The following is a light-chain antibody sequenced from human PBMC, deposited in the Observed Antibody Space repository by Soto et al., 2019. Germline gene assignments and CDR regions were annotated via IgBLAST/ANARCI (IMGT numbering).Light chain of an antibody. CDR3: HQFGYSPRT. CDR2: GAS. Sequence: EVVMTQSPATLSVSPGERATLSCRASQSVTTNMAWYQQKPGQAPRLLIYGASTRATGFPDRFSGSGSGTDFTLAIRRLEPEDFAVYYCHQFGYSPRTFGQGTKVDIK. J-gene: IGKJ1*01. CDR1: QSVTTN. V-gene: IGKV3D-15*01.